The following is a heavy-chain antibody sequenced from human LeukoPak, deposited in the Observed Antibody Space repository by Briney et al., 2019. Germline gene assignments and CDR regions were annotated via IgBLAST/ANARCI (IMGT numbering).Heavy chain of an antibody. J-gene: IGHJ5*02. D-gene: IGHD2-2*01. CDR3: ARDRVVDIVVVPAAHGWFDP. V-gene: IGHV3-21*01. Sequence: GGALRLSCAASGFTFSSYSMNWVRQAPGKGLEWVSSISSSSSYIYYADSVKGRFTISRDNDKNSLYLQMNSLRAEDTAVYYCARDRVVDIVVVPAAHGWFDPWGQGTLVTVSS. CDR1: GFTFSSYS. CDR2: ISSSSSYI.